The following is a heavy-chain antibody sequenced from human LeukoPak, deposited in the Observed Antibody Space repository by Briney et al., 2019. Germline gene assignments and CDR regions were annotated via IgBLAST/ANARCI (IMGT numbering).Heavy chain of an antibody. CDR1: GGSISSSSYY. CDR3: ARPRLLYYYMDV. V-gene: IGHV4-39*01. CDR2: IYYSGST. D-gene: IGHD3-10*01. Sequence: PSETLSLTCTVSGGSISSSSYYWGWIRLPPRKGLEWIGSIYYSGSTYYNPSLKSRVTISVDTSKNQFSLKLSSVTAADTAVYYCARPRLLYYYMDVWGKGTTVTVSS. J-gene: IGHJ6*03.